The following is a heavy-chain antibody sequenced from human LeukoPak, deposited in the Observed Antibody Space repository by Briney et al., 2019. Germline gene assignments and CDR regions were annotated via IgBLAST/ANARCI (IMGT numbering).Heavy chain of an antibody. J-gene: IGHJ3*02. D-gene: IGHD6-13*01. CDR2: ITSGSSYI. V-gene: IGHV3-21*01. CDR1: GFTFSSYN. Sequence: TSGGSLRLSCAASGFTFSSYNMNWVRQAPGKGLEWVSSITSGSSYIYYADSVKGRFTISRDNAKNSLYLQMNSLRAEDTAVYYCASNMLGIAAAHAFDIWGQGTMVTVS. CDR3: ASNMLGIAAAHAFDI.